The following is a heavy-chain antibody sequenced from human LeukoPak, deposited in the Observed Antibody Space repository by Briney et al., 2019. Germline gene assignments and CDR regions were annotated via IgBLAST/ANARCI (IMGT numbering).Heavy chain of an antibody. D-gene: IGHD5-12*01. Sequence: GGSLRLSCAASGFTFSTYAMSWVRQAPGKGLEWVSGISGSGGSTFYADSVKGRFTISRDNSKNTLYLQMNSLRAEDTAVYYCARFSPGVYSGYDYSSTSDAFDIWGQGTMVTVSS. V-gene: IGHV3-23*01. CDR2: ISGSGGST. CDR3: ARFSPGVYSGYDYSSTSDAFDI. J-gene: IGHJ3*02. CDR1: GFTFSTYA.